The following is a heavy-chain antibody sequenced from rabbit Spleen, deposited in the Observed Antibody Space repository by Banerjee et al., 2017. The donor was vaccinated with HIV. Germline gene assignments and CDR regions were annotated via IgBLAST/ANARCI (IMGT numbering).Heavy chain of an antibody. J-gene: IGHJ4*01. D-gene: IGHD1-1*01. CDR1: GVSFSTSSY. CDR3: ARDLTGVIGWNFGW. V-gene: IGHV1S40*01. CDR2: IDTGSSGFT. Sequence: QSLEESGGDLVKPGASLTLTCTASGVSFSTSSYMCWVRQAPGKGLEWIACIDTGSSGFTYFATWAKGRFTCSKTSSTTVTLQMTSLTAADTATYFCARDLTGVIGWNFGWWGPGTLVT.